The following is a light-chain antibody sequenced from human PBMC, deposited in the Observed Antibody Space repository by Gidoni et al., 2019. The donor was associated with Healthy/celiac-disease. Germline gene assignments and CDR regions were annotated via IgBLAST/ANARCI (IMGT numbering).Light chain of an antibody. Sequence: DIQMTQSPSSLSASVGDRVTITCQASQDISNYLNWYQQQPGKAPKLLIYDASNLETGVPSRFSGSGSGTDFTFTISSLQPEDIATYYCQQYDHLPPPTFGQGTKLEIK. J-gene: IGKJ2*01. CDR2: DAS. CDR3: QQYDHLPPPT. V-gene: IGKV1-33*01. CDR1: QDISNY.